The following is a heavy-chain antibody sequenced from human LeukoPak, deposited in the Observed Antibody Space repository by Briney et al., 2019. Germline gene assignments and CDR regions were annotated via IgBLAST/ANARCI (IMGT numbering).Heavy chain of an antibody. D-gene: IGHD3-10*01. CDR2: ISHAGSNR. Sequence: GGSLRLSCAASGFTFSRYGVHWVRQAPGKGLEWVAVISHAGSNRYYANSVKGRLTISRDNSKNTLNLQMNSLRTEDTAVYYCAKDPTGIDVGSYYNYYFYGMDVWGQGTTVTVSS. V-gene: IGHV3-30*18. CDR1: GFTFSRYG. CDR3: AKDPTGIDVGSYYNYYFYGMDV. J-gene: IGHJ6*02.